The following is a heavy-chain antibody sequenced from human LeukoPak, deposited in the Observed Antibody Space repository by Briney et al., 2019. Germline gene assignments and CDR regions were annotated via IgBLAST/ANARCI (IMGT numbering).Heavy chain of an antibody. CDR2: INWNGGST. V-gene: IGHV3-20*04. CDR3: ARNPGYYDSSGYYVGGGFDY. Sequence: GGSLRLSCAASGFTLDDYGMSWVRQAPGKGLEWVSGINWNGGSTGYADSVKGRFTISRDNAKNSLYLQMNSLRAEDTALYYCARNPGYYDSSGYYVGGGFDYWGQGTLVTVSS. J-gene: IGHJ4*02. D-gene: IGHD3-22*01. CDR1: GFTLDDYG.